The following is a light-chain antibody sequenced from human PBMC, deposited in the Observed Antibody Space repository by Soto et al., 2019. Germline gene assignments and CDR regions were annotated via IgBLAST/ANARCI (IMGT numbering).Light chain of an antibody. J-gene: IGLJ2*01. V-gene: IGLV2-14*01. Sequence: QSALTQPASVSGSPGQSITISCTGSTSDVGGFDYVAWYQQHPGKAPKVMIYEVTNRPSGVSPRFSGSKSGNTASLTISGLQAEDDADYYCSSYTSTSPVVFGGGTKLTVL. CDR1: TSDVGGFDY. CDR2: EVT. CDR3: SSYTSTSPVV.